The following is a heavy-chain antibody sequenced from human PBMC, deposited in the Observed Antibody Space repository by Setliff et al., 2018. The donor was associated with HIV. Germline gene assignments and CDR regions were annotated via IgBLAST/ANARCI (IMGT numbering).Heavy chain of an antibody. CDR1: GFTISTYG. Sequence: PGGSLRLSCTASGFTISTYGISWFRQTPGRGLEWVSLIYTANPGTYYADSVKGRFTISRDDSKNAAYLQMNGLRADDTALYYCAKAGGNSWYQFYFDSWGQGALVTVSS. V-gene: IGHV3-23*03. CDR3: AKAGGNSWYQFYFDS. J-gene: IGHJ4*02. D-gene: IGHD6-13*01. CDR2: IYTANPGT.